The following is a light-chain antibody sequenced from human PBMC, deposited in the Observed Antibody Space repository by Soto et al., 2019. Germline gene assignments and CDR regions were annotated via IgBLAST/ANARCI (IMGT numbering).Light chain of an antibody. Sequence: DVQMTQSPSSLAASVGDRVTITCQASQDIGDYVNWYQQKPGKAPNLLIFDASILERGVPSRFSGSGSGTGFTFTINSLQPEDIATYYCQQYDDLPYTFGQGTQL. V-gene: IGKV1-33*01. CDR3: QQYDDLPYT. J-gene: IGKJ2*01. CDR1: QDIGDY. CDR2: DAS.